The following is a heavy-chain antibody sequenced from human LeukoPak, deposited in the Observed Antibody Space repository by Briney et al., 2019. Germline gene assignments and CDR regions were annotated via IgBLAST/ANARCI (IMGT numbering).Heavy chain of an antibody. V-gene: IGHV3-64*01. D-gene: IGHD2-2*02. CDR3: ARVPYCSSTSCYSDYYYMDV. Sequence: PGGSLRLSCAASGFTFSSYAMHWVRQAPGKGLEYVSAISSNGGSTYYANSVKGRFTISRDNSKNTLYLQMGGLRAEDMAVYYCARVPYCSSTSCYSDYYYMDVWGKGTTVTVSS. CDR2: ISSNGGST. CDR1: GFTFSSYA. J-gene: IGHJ6*03.